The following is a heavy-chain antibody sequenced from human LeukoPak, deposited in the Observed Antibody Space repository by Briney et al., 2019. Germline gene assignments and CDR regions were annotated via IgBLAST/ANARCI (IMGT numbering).Heavy chain of an antibody. J-gene: IGHJ4*02. CDR1: GGTFSSYA. V-gene: IGHV1-69*04. D-gene: IGHD6-13*01. CDR2: IIPILGIA. Sequence: SVKVSCKASGGTFSSYAISWMRQAPGQGLEWMGRIIPILGIANYAQKFRGRVTITADKSTSTAYMELSSLRSEDTAVYYCARFIAAAGHQQWLNDYWGQGTLVTVSS. CDR3: ARFIAAAGHQQWLNDY.